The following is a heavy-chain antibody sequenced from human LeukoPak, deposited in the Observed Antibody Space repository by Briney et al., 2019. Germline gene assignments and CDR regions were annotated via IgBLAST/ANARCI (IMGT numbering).Heavy chain of an antibody. V-gene: IGHV3-30-3*01. D-gene: IGHD2-15*01. CDR1: GFXFSSYA. CDR2: ISYDGSNK. J-gene: IGHJ6*02. Sequence: PGGSLRLSCATSGFXFSSYAIHWVRQAPGKGLEWVAVISYDGSNKYYADSVKGRFTISRDNSKNTLYLQMNSLRAEDTAVYYCARDGGFCSGGSCYSRGNYYYYGMDVWGQGTTVTVSS. CDR3: ARDGGFCSGGSCYSRGNYYYYGMDV.